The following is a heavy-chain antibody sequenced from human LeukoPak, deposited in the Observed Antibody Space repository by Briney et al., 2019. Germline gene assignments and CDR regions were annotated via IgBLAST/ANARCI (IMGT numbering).Heavy chain of an antibody. Sequence: ASVKVSCKASGYTFTSYGISWVRQAPGQGLEWMGWISAYNGNTNYAQRLQGRVTMTTDASTSTAYMELRSLRSDDTAVYYCARHFRTVTTLYYFDYWGQGALVTVSS. CDR1: GYTFTSYG. D-gene: IGHD4-17*01. CDR3: ARHFRTVTTLYYFDY. V-gene: IGHV1-18*01. CDR2: ISAYNGNT. J-gene: IGHJ4*02.